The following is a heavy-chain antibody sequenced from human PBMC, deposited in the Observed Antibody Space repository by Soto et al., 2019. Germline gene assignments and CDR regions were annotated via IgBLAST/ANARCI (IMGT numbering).Heavy chain of an antibody. D-gene: IGHD2-15*01. CDR3: AEDGGSCTGGSCN. J-gene: IGHJ4*02. CDR2: IIPILGRT. CDR1: GGTFTNYS. Sequence: QVQLVQSGAEVREPWSSVKVSCKPSGGTFTNYSISGVRQAPGQGLEWMGRIIPILGRTNYGQRFQGRVSITADTFASTVHVEVYSLRFDDTAVYFCAEDGGSCTGGSCNWGQGTLVTVSS. V-gene: IGHV1-69*08.